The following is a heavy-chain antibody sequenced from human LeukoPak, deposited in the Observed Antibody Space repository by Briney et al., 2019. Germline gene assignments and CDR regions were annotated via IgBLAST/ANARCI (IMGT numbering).Heavy chain of an antibody. V-gene: IGHV3-23*01. Sequence: GGSLRLSCAASGFTFNKYAMSWVREGPGKGLEWVSAITGSGDDTYYADSVKSRFTISTDNSENTLYLQMNSLRAEETAVYYCAKGSRSSRPYYFAFWGHKILGTVSS. CDR1: GFTFNKYA. J-gene: IGHJ4*01. D-gene: IGHD3-10*01. CDR2: ITGSGDDT. CDR3: AKGSRSSRPYYFAF.